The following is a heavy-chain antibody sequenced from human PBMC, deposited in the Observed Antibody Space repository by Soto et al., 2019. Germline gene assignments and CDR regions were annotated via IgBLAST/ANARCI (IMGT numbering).Heavy chain of an antibody. CDR1: GGTLSSYA. D-gene: IGHD5-12*01. J-gene: IGHJ4*02. CDR3: ERDLEGSGYSGYDSV. CDR2: IIPIFGTA. V-gene: IGHV1-69*13. Sequence: GASVKVSFKASGGTLSSYAISWVRQAPGQGLEWMGGIIPIFGTASYAQKLQGRVTITADESTSTAYMELSSLRSEDTAVYYCERDLEGSGYSGYDSVWGQGTLVTVSS.